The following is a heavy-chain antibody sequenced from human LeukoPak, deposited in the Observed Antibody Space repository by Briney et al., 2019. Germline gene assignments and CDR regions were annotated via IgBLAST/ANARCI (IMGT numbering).Heavy chain of an antibody. Sequence: ASVKVSCKASGYTFTSYGISWVRQAPGQGLGWVGWISAYNGNTNYAQKLQGRATMTTDTSTSTAYMELRSLRSDDTAVYYCARGRSHDSSGYEELYSGYYGMDVWGQGTTVTVSS. CDR1: GYTFTSYG. V-gene: IGHV1-18*01. CDR2: ISAYNGNT. D-gene: IGHD3-22*01. J-gene: IGHJ6*02. CDR3: ARGRSHDSSGYEELYSGYYGMDV.